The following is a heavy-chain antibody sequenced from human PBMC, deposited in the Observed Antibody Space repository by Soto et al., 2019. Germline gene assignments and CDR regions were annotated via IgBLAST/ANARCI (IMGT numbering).Heavy chain of an antibody. D-gene: IGHD2-8*01. CDR3: ASTLGYCTNGVCCGGYYYYYGMDV. CDR2: IDPSDSYT. CDR1: GYSFTSYW. Sequence: PGESLKISCKGSGYSFTSYWISWVRQMPGKGLEWMGRIDPSDSYTNYSPSFQGHVTISADKSISTAYLQWSSLKASDTAMYYCASTLGYCTNGVCCGGYYYYYGMDVWGQGTTVTVSS. J-gene: IGHJ6*02. V-gene: IGHV5-10-1*01.